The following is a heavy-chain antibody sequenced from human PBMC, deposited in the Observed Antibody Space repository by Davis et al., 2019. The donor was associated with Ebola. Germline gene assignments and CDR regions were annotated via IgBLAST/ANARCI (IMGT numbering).Heavy chain of an antibody. J-gene: IGHJ5*02. D-gene: IGHD3-3*01. CDR2: IYHSGST. CDR3: ARLDYDFWSGYYSSGWFDP. V-gene: IGHV4-34*01. CDR1: GGSFSGYY. Sequence: MPSETLSLTCAVYGGSFSGYYWSWIRQPPGKGLEWIGEIYHSGSTNYNPSLKSRVTISVDKSKKQLSLKLSSVTAADTAVYYCARLDYDFWSGYYSSGWFDPWGQGTLVTVSS.